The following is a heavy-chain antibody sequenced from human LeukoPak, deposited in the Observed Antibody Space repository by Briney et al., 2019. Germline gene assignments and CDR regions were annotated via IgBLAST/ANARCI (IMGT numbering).Heavy chain of an antibody. D-gene: IGHD6-19*01. V-gene: IGHV4-34*01. CDR2: INHSGST. CDR3: ARSLSSGWFPFDY. Sequence: SETLSLTCVVYGGSFSGYYWSWIRQPPGKGLEWIGEINHSGSTNYNPSLKSRVTMSVDTSKNQFSLKQNSVTAADTAVYYCARSLSSGWFPFDYWGQGTLVTVSS. CDR1: GGSFSGYY. J-gene: IGHJ4*02.